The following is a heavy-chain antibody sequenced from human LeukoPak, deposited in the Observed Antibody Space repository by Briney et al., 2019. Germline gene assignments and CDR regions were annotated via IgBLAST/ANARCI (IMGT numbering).Heavy chain of an antibody. CDR1: GFTFSSYA. Sequence: GRSLRLSCAASGFTFSSYAMHWVRQAPGKGLEWVAVISYDGSNKYYADSVKGRFTISRDNSKNTLYLQMNSLRAEDTAVYYCARDLHYYDSSGHRYYYYYGMDVWGQGTTVTVSS. D-gene: IGHD3-22*01. CDR2: ISYDGSNK. CDR3: ARDLHYYDSSGHRYYYYYGMDV. V-gene: IGHV3-30*04. J-gene: IGHJ6*02.